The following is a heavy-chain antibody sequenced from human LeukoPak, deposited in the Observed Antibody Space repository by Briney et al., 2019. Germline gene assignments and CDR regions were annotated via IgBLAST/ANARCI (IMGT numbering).Heavy chain of an antibody. D-gene: IGHD2-2*01. Sequence: SETLSLTCTVSGGSINTYYWYWIRQPPGKGLEWIGYIYYSGTTKYSTSLKSRVTLSLDTPKNQIFLRLTSGTAADTAVYYCARRGRSSTDPFEYWGQGTLVTVSS. CDR3: ARRGRSSTDPFEY. CDR1: GGSINTYY. CDR2: IYYSGTT. V-gene: IGHV4-59*08. J-gene: IGHJ4*02.